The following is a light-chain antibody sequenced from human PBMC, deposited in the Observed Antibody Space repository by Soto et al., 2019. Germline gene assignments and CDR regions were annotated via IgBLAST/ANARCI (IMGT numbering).Light chain of an antibody. J-gene: IGKJ3*01. CDR2: DAS. Sequence: LTQSPASLSLSPGERATLSCRASQTVGISLAWYQHKPGQPPRLLIYDASKRATGIPARFGGSESGTDFTLTISRVEPEDFAVYYCQQRTNWLFTFGPGTKVDIK. CDR3: QQRTNWLFT. CDR1: QTVGIS. V-gene: IGKV3-11*01.